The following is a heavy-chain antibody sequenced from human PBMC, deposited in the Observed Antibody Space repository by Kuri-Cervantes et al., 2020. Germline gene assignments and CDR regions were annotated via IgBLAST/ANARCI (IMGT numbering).Heavy chain of an antibody. V-gene: IGHV1-3*01. CDR3: ARLKYSSSWAEDY. Sequence: ASVKVSCKASGYTFTSYAIHWVRQAPGQRLEWMGWINPGNSYTEYSQKFQGRVTITRDTSASTAYMELSSLRSEDTAVYYCARLKYSSSWAEDYWGQGTLVTVSS. CDR1: GYTFTSYA. CDR2: INPGNSYT. J-gene: IGHJ4*02. D-gene: IGHD6-13*01.